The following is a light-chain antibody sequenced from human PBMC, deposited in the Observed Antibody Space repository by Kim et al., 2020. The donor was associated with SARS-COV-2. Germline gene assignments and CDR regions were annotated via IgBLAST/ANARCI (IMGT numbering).Light chain of an antibody. J-gene: IGKJ5*01. CDR3: QQYCSSPLIT. CDR2: AAS. CDR1: QRLTSNH. V-gene: IGKV3-20*01. Sequence: IVLTQSPVALSLSPGERATLSCRASQRLTSNHFAWYQHKPGQGPRLLNDAASSRATGVPDSFSGSASGTDFTLTITRLEAEVFAVYYCQQYCSSPLITFGQGTRLEIK.